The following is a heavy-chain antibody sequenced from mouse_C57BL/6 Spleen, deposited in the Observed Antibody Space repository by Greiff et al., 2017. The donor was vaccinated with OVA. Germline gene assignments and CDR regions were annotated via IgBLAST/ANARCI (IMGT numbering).Heavy chain of an antibody. Sequence: EVQLQQSGPGLVKPSQSLSLTCSVTGYSITSCYYWYWIRQFPGNKLEWMGYINYDGCNNYNPSLKDRISITRDTSKNQFFLKLNTVTTEDTATYYSARDYSNYGGVDYWGQGTTLTVSS. D-gene: IGHD2-5*01. CDR2: INYDGCN. CDR1: GYSITSCYY. CDR3: ARDYSNYGGVDY. J-gene: IGHJ2*01. V-gene: IGHV3-6*01.